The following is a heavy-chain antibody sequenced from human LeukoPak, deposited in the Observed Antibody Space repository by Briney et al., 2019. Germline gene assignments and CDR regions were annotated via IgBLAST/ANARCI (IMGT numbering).Heavy chain of an antibody. J-gene: IGHJ4*02. CDR1: GFTFSSYA. CDR3: ATSQSITYPLDY. V-gene: IGHV3-30-3*01. Sequence: TGGSLRLSCAASGFTFSSYAMHWVRQAPGKGLEWVAVISYDGSNKYYADSVKGRFTISRDNSMNTLYLQMNSLRVEDTAVYYCATSQSITYPLDYWGQGALVTVSS. D-gene: IGHD1-20*01. CDR2: ISYDGSNK.